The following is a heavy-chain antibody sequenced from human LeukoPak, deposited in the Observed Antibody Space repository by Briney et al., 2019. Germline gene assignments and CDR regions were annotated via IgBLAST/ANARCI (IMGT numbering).Heavy chain of an antibody. CDR2: IYHSGNT. J-gene: IGHJ4*02. V-gene: IGHV4-30-4*08. D-gene: IGHD1-26*01. Sequence: SETLSLTCTVSGGSISSDDYYWTWIRQSPGKGLEWIGYIYHSGNTNYNPSLKSRATISIETSKNQFSLKLRFVTAADTAVYYCARESLGATTGFDYRGRGTLVTVSS. CDR3: ARESLGATTGFDY. CDR1: GGSISSDDYY.